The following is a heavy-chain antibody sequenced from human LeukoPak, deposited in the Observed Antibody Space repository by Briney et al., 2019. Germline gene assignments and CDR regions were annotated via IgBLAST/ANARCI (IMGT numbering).Heavy chain of an antibody. CDR1: GGSFSGYY. J-gene: IGHJ3*02. D-gene: IGHD2-2*01. CDR2: INHSGST. Sequence: SETLSLTCAVYGGSFSGYYWSWIRQPPGKGLEWIGEINHSGSTNYNPSLKSRVTISVDTSKNQFSLKLSSVTAADTAVYYCARGGIVVVPAAQLKGDAFDIWGQGTMVTVCS. V-gene: IGHV4-34*01. CDR3: ARGGIVVVPAAQLKGDAFDI.